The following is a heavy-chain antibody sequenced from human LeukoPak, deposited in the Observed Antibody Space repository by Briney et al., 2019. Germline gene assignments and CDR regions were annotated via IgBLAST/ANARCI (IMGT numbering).Heavy chain of an antibody. CDR1: GFTFSSYW. J-gene: IGHJ4*02. Sequence: GGSLRLSCAASGFTFSSYWMHWVRQAPGKGLGWVSRINTDGSSTSYADSVKGQFTISRDNAKNTLYLQMNSLRAEDTAVYYCARGDGYNDDYFDYWGQGTLVTVSS. CDR3: ARGDGYNDDYFDY. CDR2: INTDGSST. V-gene: IGHV3-74*01. D-gene: IGHD5-24*01.